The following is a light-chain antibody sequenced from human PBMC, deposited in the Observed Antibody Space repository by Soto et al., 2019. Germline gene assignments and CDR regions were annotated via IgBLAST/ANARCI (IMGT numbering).Light chain of an antibody. CDR2: YVS. V-gene: IGLV2-14*01. J-gene: IGLJ1*01. CDR3: SSYTSSSTYV. CDR1: SSDVGRYNY. Sequence: QSALTQPASVSGSPGQSITIFCTGTSSDVGRYNYVSWYQQYPGKAPQLMIYYVSDRPSGVSNRFSGSKSGNTASLTISGLQAEDEADYYCSSYTSSSTYVFGTGTKLT.